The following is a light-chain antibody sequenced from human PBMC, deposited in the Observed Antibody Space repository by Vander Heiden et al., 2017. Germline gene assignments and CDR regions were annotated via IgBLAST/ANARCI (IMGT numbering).Light chain of an antibody. CDR3: LHYHNFPHT. Sequence: IWMTQSPSLVSASTGDTVTISCRTSQDISRHLAWFQQKPGKAPELLIYASSTLQSGVPSRFSGSGSGTHFTLPISSLQSEDFATYFCLHYHNFPHTFGQGTRLEIK. CDR2: ASS. CDR1: QDISRH. V-gene: IGKV1D-8*01. J-gene: IGKJ2*01.